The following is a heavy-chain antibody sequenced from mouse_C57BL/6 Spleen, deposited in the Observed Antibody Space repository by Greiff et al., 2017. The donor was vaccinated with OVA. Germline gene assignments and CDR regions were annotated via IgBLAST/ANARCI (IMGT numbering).Heavy chain of an antibody. CDR2: IYPGDGDT. CDR1: GYAFSSSW. J-gene: IGHJ1*03. D-gene: IGHD1-1*01. Sequence: QVQLQQSGPELVKPGASVKISCKASGYAFSSSWMNWVKQRPGKGLEWIGRIYPGDGDTNYNGKFKGKATLTADKSSSTAYMQLSSLTSEDSAVYFCARSRDYGSSYGWYFDVWGTGTTVTVSS. V-gene: IGHV1-82*01. CDR3: ARSRDYGSSYGWYFDV.